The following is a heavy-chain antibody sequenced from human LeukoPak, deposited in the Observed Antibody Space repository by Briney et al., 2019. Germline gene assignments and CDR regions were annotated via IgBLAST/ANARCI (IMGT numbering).Heavy chain of an antibody. CDR1: GGSVSSSNW. Sequence: SETLSLTCAVSGGSVSSSNWWSWVRQPPGKGLEWIGEISYSGSTNYNPSLKSRVTVSVDKSKNQLSLELSSVTAADTAVYYGARGGSWYLSFWGQGTLVTVSS. J-gene: IGHJ4*02. CDR3: ARGGSWYLSF. V-gene: IGHV4-4*02. CDR2: ISYSGST. D-gene: IGHD6-13*01.